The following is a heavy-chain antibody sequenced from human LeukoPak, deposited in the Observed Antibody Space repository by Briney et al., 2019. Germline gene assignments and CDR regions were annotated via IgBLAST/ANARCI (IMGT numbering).Heavy chain of an antibody. V-gene: IGHV4-4*07. J-gene: IGHJ5*02. CDR3: ARDFRHEIFGGVIA. D-gene: IGHD3-16*02. CDR1: GGSISSYY. CDR2: IYTSGST. Sequence: SETLSLTCTVPGGSISSYYWSWIRQPAGKGLEWIGRIYTSGSTNYNPSLKSRVTMSVDTSKNQFSLKLSSVTAADTAVYYCARDFRHEIFGGVIAWGQGTLVTVSS.